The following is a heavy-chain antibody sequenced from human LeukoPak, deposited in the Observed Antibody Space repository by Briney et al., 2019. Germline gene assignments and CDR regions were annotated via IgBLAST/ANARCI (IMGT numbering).Heavy chain of an antibody. CDR3: ARGGLYCSGGSCLRFDP. Sequence: GASVKVSCKASGGTFSSHAISWVRQAPGQGLEWMGGIIPIFGTANYAQKFQGRVTITADESTSTAYMELSSLRPEDTAVYYCARGGLYCSGGSCLRFDPWGQGTLVTVSS. CDR1: GGTFSSHA. CDR2: IIPIFGTA. J-gene: IGHJ5*02. D-gene: IGHD2-15*01. V-gene: IGHV1-69*01.